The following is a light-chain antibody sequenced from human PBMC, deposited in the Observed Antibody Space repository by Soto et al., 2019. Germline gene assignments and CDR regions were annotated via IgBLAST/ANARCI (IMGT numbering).Light chain of an antibody. V-gene: IGKV3-15*01. Sequence: EIVMTQSPATLSLSPGERATLSCRASQSVSSSLAWYQQKPGQAARLLIYCASTRTTGIPASFSGSGSGTAFTLTISSLQSEDFAVYYCQQYNNWPMYTFGQGTKLEIK. J-gene: IGKJ2*01. CDR1: QSVSSS. CDR2: CAS. CDR3: QQYNNWPMYT.